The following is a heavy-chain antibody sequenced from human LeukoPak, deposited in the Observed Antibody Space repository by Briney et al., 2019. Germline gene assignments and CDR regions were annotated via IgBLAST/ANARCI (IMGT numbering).Heavy chain of an antibody. CDR3: AHRPLYYGSSWYFDY. Sequence: SGPTLVKPPQTLTLTCTFSGFSLSTIGVGVGWIRQPPGKALEGLALIYLDDDERYTPSLKRRLTITKDASKNQVVLTMTNMDPVDTATYYCAHRPLYYGSSWYFDYWGQGTLVTVSS. J-gene: IGHJ4*02. D-gene: IGHD6-13*01. CDR1: GFSLSTIGVG. V-gene: IGHV2-5*02. CDR2: IYLDDDE.